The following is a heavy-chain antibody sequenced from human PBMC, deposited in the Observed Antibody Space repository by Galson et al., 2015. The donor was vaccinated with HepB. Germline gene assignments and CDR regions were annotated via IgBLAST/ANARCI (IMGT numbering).Heavy chain of an antibody. CDR3: VKGWLDY. CDR1: GFTFSNYD. D-gene: IGHD2-15*01. Sequence: SLRLSCAASGFTFSNYDMGWVRHAPGKGLEWVSGISGNGVQTYYADSVKGRFSISRDNSKDTLYLQMNSLRAEDTAVYYCVKGWLDYWGQGTLVTVSS. J-gene: IGHJ4*02. V-gene: IGHV3-23*01. CDR2: ISGNGVQT.